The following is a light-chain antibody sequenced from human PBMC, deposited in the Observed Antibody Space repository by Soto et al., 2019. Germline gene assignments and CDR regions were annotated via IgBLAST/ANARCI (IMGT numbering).Light chain of an antibody. CDR3: QQYSTLPHT. CDR1: QSVTSRY. V-gene: IGKV3-20*01. Sequence: ENVLTQSPGTLSLSPGEAATLSCRATQSVTSRYFAWYQQKPGQAPRLLIYGISSRATDIPDRFSGSGSGTDYILTISRLEPEDFGVYYCQQYSTLPHTFGQGTKLEVK. CDR2: GIS. J-gene: IGKJ2*01.